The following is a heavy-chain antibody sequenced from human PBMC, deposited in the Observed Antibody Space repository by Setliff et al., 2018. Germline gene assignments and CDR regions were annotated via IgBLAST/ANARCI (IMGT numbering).Heavy chain of an antibody. Sequence: LRLSCAASGFTFDDYAMHWVRQAPGKGLEWVSGISWNGGSLGYADSMKGRFTISRDNAKNSLYLQMNSLKTEDTAVYYCTTGGSSWYARFDYWGQGSLVTVSS. J-gene: IGHJ4*02. CDR3: TTGGSSWYARFDY. CDR1: GFTFDDYA. V-gene: IGHV3-9*01. D-gene: IGHD6-13*01. CDR2: ISWNGGSL.